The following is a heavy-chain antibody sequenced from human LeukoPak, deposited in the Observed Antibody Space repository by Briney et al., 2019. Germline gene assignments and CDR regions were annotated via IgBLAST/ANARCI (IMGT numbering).Heavy chain of an antibody. D-gene: IGHD1-26*01. J-gene: IGHJ4*02. V-gene: IGHV1-8*03. CDR2: MNPNSGNT. Sequence: ASVKVSCKASGYTFTSYDINWVRQATGQGLEWMGWMNPNSGNTGYAQKFQGRVTITRNTSISTAYMELSSLRSEDTAVYYCASLIVGATLTDDYWGQGTLVTVSS. CDR3: ASLIVGATLTDDY. CDR1: GYTFTSYD.